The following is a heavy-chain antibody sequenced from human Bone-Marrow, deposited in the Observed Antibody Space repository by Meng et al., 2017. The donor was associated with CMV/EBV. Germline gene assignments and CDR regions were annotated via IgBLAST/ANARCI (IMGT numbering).Heavy chain of an antibody. D-gene: IGHD2-2*01. Sequence: GGSLRLSCAASGFTVSSNYMSWVCQAPGKGLEWVSVIYSGGSTYYADSVKGRFTISRDNSKNTLYLQMNSLRAEDTAVYYFAKGSVLPAAISQHWGQGTLVTVSS. CDR1: GFTVSSNY. J-gene: IGHJ1*01. CDR3: AKGSVLPAAISQH. CDR2: IYSGGST. V-gene: IGHV3-53*01.